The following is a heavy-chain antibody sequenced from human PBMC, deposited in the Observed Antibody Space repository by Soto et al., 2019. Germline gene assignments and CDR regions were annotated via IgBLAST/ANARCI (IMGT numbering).Heavy chain of an antibody. V-gene: IGHV3-11*01. J-gene: IGHJ4*02. D-gene: IGHD6-13*01. CDR3: ARDPSYHSSSWYLGGYYFDY. CDR2: ISSSGSTI. Sequence: PGGSLRLSCAASGFTFSDYYMSWIRQAPGKGLEWVSYISSSGSTIYYADSVKGRFTISRDNAKDSLYLQMNSLRAEDTAVYYCARDPSYHSSSWYLGGYYFDYWGQGTPVTVSS. CDR1: GFTFSDYY.